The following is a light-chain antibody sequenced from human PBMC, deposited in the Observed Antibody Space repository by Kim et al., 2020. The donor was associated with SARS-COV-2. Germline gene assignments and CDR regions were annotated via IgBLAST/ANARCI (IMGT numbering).Light chain of an antibody. CDR2: STS. Sequence: QTVVTQEPSLAVSPGWTVTLTCSSSTGAVTSRFHPCWFQQKPGQPPRALIHSTSSRHSWTPARFSGSLLGGKAALTLSGAQPEDEADYYCLLYYGSSFVFGTGTKVTVL. J-gene: IGLJ1*01. CDR3: LLYYGSSFV. CDR1: TGAVTSRFH. V-gene: IGLV7-43*01.